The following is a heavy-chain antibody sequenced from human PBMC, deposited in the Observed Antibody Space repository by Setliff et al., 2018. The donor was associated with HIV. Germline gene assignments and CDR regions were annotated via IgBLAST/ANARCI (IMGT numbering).Heavy chain of an antibody. V-gene: IGHV4-59*01. J-gene: IGHJ4*02. D-gene: IGHD3-22*01. CDR2: IFYSGTT. CDR3: ARFNALPGSSTYYDY. Sequence: SETLSLTCTVSEGYITGYYWTWIRQPPGRGLEWIGYIFYSGTTKFNPSLKRRAAISVDSSNNQFSLKMTAVTAADTAVYFCARFNALPGSSTYYDYWGPGLMVTVSS. CDR1: EGYITGYY.